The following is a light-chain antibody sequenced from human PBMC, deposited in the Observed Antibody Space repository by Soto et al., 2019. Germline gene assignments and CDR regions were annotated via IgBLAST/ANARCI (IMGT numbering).Light chain of an antibody. V-gene: IGKV2-28*01. CDR1: QSLLHSDGYIY. J-gene: IGKJ1*01. CDR2: LGS. Sequence: DIVMTQSPLSLPVTPGEPASISCRSSQSLLHSDGYIYLDWDLQRPGQSPQLLICLGSNRASGVPDRFSGSGSGTHFTLTISSVEAEDFGVYYCMQALQPPWTFGQGTRVEVK. CDR3: MQALQPPWT.